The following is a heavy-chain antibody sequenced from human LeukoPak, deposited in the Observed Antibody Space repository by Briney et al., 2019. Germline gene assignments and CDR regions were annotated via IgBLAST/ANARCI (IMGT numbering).Heavy chain of an antibody. CDR1: GFTFSSYS. CDR2: ISSSSSYI. D-gene: IGHD6-13*01. CDR3: ARTPTEKSSSWYYYYYYGMDV. V-gene: IGHV3-21*01. Sequence: PGGSLRLSCAASGFTFSSYSMNWVRQAPGKGLEWVSSISSSSSYIYYADSVKGRFTISRDNAKNSLYLQMNSLRAEDTAVYYCARTPTEKSSSWYYYYYYGMDVWGQGTMVTVSS. J-gene: IGHJ6*02.